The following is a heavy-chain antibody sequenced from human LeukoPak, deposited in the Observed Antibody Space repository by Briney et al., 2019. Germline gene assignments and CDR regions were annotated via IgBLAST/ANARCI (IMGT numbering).Heavy chain of an antibody. CDR3: ARVSRDSSGFSLSDS. CDR1: GFAFSSYA. D-gene: IGHD3-22*01. Sequence: PGGSLRLSCAASGFAFSSYAMSWVRQAPGKGLEWVSGISGSGGSTYYADSVKGRFTISRDNSKNTLYLQMNSLRAEDTAVYYCARVSRDSSGFSLSDSWGQGTLVTVSS. CDR2: ISGSGGST. V-gene: IGHV3-23*01. J-gene: IGHJ4*02.